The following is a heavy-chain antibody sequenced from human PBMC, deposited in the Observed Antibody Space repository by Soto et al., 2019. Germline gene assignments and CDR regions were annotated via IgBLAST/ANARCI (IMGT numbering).Heavy chain of an antibody. CDR1: GYTFTSYG. CDR2: ISAYNGNT. J-gene: IGHJ6*02. V-gene: IGHV1-18*01. D-gene: IGHD1-26*01. Sequence: ASVKVSCKASGYTFTSYGISWVRQAPGQGLEWMGWISAYNGNTNYAQKLQGRVTMTTDTSTSTAYMELRSLRSDDTAVYYCARDELTASPHPLPIYYYYGMDVWGQGTTVTVSS. CDR3: ARDELTASPHPLPIYYYYGMDV.